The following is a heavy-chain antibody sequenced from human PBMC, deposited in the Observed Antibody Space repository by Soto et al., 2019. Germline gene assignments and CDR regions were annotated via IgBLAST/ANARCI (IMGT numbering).Heavy chain of an antibody. D-gene: IGHD4-17*01. V-gene: IGHV1-8*02. Sequence: GASVKVSCEASGYTFTSYDINWVRQATGQGLEWMGWMNPNSGNTGYAQKFQGRVTMTRNTSISTAYMELSSLRSEDTAVYYCARSDGGYYYYYYMDVWGKGTTVTVSS. J-gene: IGHJ6*03. CDR1: GYTFTSYD. CDR2: MNPNSGNT. CDR3: ARSDGGYYYYYYMDV.